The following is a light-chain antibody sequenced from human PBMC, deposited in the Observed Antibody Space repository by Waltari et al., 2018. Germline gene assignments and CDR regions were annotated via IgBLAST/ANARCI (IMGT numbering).Light chain of an antibody. J-gene: IGLJ2*01. Sequence: QSDLTQPRSVSGFPEQSVTLPCTGSSGDVGGSTSGSWYQQIPGKAPKLIIYDVSKRPSGVPDRFSGSMSDNTASLTVSGLQAEDEADYFCCSYAANKVVFGGGTRLTVL. CDR1: SGDVGGSTS. CDR3: CSYAANKVV. V-gene: IGLV2-11*01. CDR2: DVS.